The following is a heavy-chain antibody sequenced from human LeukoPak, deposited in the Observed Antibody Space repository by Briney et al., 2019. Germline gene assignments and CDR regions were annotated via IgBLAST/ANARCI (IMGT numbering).Heavy chain of an antibody. CDR1: GYSISSGYY. Sequence: SETLSLTCTVSGYSISSGYYWGWIRQPPGKGLEWIGSIYHSGSTYYNPSLKSRVTISVDTSKNQFSLKLSSVTAADTAVYYCARSGQRIGWFDPWGQGTLVTVSS. D-gene: IGHD1-26*01. CDR2: IYHSGST. V-gene: IGHV4-38-2*02. CDR3: ARSGQRIGWFDP. J-gene: IGHJ5*02.